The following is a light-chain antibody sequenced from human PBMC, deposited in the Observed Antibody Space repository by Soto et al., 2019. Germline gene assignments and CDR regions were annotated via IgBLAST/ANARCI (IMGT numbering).Light chain of an antibody. CDR2: GAS. CDR1: QSVGSN. J-gene: IGKJ4*01. Sequence: DIVITQSPLTLSVSPGDRATLSCRASQSVGSNLAWYQPRPGQAPRLLIYGASTRATGIPATFSGSGSGTEFTLPISSLQSEDFAGYYCQQYNNWPPLTFGGGTKVDIK. CDR3: QQYNNWPPLT. V-gene: IGKV3-15*01.